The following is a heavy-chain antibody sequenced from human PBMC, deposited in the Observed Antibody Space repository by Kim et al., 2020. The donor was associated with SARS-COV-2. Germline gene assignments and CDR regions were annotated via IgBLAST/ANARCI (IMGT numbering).Heavy chain of an antibody. CDR2: IYYSENT. Sequence: SETLSLTCTVSGGSVSSGSYYWSWIRQPPGKGLEWIGYIYYSENTNYNPSLESRVTISVDTSKNQFSLKLTSVTAADTAIYYCARFWGWFDPWGQGTLVTVSS. D-gene: IGHD3-16*01. CDR3: ARFWGWFDP. J-gene: IGHJ5*02. V-gene: IGHV4-61*01. CDR1: GGSVSSGSYY.